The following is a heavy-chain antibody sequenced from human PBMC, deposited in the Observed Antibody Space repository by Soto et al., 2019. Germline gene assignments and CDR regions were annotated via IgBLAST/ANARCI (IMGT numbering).Heavy chain of an antibody. V-gene: IGHV3-48*01. D-gene: IGHD2-15*01. CDR1: GFTFSSYS. Sequence: EVQLVESGGGLVQPGGSLRLSCAASGFTFSSYSMNWVRQAPGKGLEWVSYISSSSSTIYYADSVKGRFTISRDNAKNSLYLQMNSLRAEDTAVYYCARDWCSGGSCWSDWFDPWGQGTLVTVSS. CDR3: ARDWCSGGSCWSDWFDP. CDR2: ISSSSSTI. J-gene: IGHJ5*02.